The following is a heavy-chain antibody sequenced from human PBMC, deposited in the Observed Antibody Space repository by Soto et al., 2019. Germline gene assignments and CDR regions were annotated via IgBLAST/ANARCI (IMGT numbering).Heavy chain of an antibody. J-gene: IGHJ4*02. CDR2: TSYDGSDT. D-gene: IGHD3-22*01. V-gene: IGHV3-30*18. CDR3: AKRGYYDSSGYCGFDY. Sequence: GSLRLSCAASGFTFSSYGMHWVRQAPGKGLEWVAVTSYDGSDTYYADSVKGRFSISRDNSKNTLYLQMNSLRAEDTAVYYCAKRGYYDSSGYCGFDYWGQGTLVTVSS. CDR1: GFTFSSYG.